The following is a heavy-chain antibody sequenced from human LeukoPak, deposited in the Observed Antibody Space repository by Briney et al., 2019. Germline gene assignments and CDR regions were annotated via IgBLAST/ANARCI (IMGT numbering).Heavy chain of an antibody. D-gene: IGHD3-22*01. CDR3: AKDRDYYDSSGGFDY. V-gene: IGHV3-23*01. CDR1: GFTFDDYA. Sequence: GGSLRLSCAASGFTFDDYAMHWVRQAPGKGLEWVSAISGSGGSTYYADSVKGRFTISRDNSKNTLYLQMNSLRAEDTAVYYCAKDRDYYDSSGGFDYWGQGTLVTVSS. J-gene: IGHJ4*02. CDR2: ISGSGGST.